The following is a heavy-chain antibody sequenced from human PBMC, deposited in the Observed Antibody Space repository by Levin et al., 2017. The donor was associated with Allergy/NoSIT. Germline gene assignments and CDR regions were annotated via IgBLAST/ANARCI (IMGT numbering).Heavy chain of an antibody. J-gene: IGHJ6*02. Sequence: GGSLRLSCEASGFAFSTSAIHWVRQAPGKGLEWVTLISYDGATKYYADSVKGRFTISRDNSKNTLYLQMNSLRAEDTAVYYCARAVGSYYCYPMDVWGQGTTVTVSS. CDR1: GFAFSTSA. CDR3: ARAVGSYYCYPMDV. V-gene: IGHV3-30*04. D-gene: IGHD3-10*01. CDR2: ISYDGATK.